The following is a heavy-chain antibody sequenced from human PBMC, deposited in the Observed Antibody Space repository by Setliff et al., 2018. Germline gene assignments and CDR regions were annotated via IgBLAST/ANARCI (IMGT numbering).Heavy chain of an antibody. CDR3: ARDLYSSSWYGIDYYYYYGMDV. Sequence: ASVKVSCKASGYTFTSYGISWVRQAPGQGLEWMGWISAYNGNTNYAQKLQGRVTMTTDTSTSTAYMELRSLRSDDTAVYYCARDLYSSSWYGIDYYYYYGMDVWGQGTTVTVSS. CDR1: GYTFTSYG. D-gene: IGHD6-13*01. V-gene: IGHV1-18*01. CDR2: ISAYNGNT. J-gene: IGHJ6*02.